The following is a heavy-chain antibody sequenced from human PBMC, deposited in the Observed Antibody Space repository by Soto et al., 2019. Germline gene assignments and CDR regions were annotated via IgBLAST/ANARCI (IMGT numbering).Heavy chain of an antibody. D-gene: IGHD3-10*01. CDR1: GYTFTNNY. Sequence: ASVKVSCKASGYTFTNNYVVWVRQAPGQGLEWMGIINPSGGNTIYAQKFQDRVTMTSDTSTSTIYIELSSLRSEDTAVFYCARGVGYYYGSGSSQEGIYPWGRRTLVTVSS. V-gene: IGHV1-46*03. CDR2: INPSGGNT. J-gene: IGHJ5*02. CDR3: ARGVGYYYGSGSSQEGIYP.